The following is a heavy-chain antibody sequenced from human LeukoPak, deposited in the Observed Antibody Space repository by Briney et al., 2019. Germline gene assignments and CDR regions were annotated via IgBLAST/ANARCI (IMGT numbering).Heavy chain of an antibody. Sequence: GRSLRLSCAASGFTFSSYGMHWVRQAPGKGLEWVAVISYDGSNKYYADSVKGRFTISRDNSNNTLYLQMNSLRAEDTAVYYCAGGLLGKDFDYWGQGTLVTVSS. CDR2: ISYDGSNK. V-gene: IGHV3-30*03. CDR1: GFTFSSYG. CDR3: AGGLLGKDFDY. J-gene: IGHJ4*02. D-gene: IGHD7-27*01.